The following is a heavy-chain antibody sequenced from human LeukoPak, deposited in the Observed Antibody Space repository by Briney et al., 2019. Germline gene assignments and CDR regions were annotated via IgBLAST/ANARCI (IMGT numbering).Heavy chain of an antibody. V-gene: IGHV3-74*01. J-gene: IGHJ3*02. D-gene: IGHD1-26*01. CDR1: RFTFSNYW. CDR2: IYNDGSST. CDR3: ARVRGGSGRSYAADAFDI. Sequence: GGSLRLSCAAARFTFSNYWMHWVRQAPGKGLVWVSRIYNDGSSTSYADSVKGRFTISRDNAKSTLYLQMNSLRAEDTAVYYCARVRGGSGRSYAADAFDIWGQGTMVTVSS.